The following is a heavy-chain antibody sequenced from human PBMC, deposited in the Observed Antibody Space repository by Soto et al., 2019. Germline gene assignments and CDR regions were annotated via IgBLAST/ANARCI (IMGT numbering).Heavy chain of an antibody. CDR1: GFTVSSNY. CDR2: IYSGGST. D-gene: IGHD3-3*01. V-gene: IGHV3-53*01. J-gene: IGHJ6*02. CDR3: GAAYYDFWSGYYRYYYYYGMDV. Sequence: GGSLRLSCAASGFTVSSNYMSWVRQAPGKGLEWVSVIYSGGSTYYADSVKGRFTISRDNSKNTLYLQMNSLRAEDTAVYYCGAAYYDFWSGYYRYYYYYGMDVWGQGTTVTVS.